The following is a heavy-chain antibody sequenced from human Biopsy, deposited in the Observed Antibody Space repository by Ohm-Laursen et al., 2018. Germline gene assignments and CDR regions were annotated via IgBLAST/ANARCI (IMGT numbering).Heavy chain of an antibody. Sequence: SLRLSCAASGFRFSSHTMSWVRQAPGKGLEWVSAITPSERSAFYASSVEGRFTVSRDNSKNILFLQMNGLRVDDTGVYYCAKLGHMVRGLTPDDFWGQGTLVIVSS. J-gene: IGHJ4*02. D-gene: IGHD3-10*01. CDR1: GFRFSSHT. CDR2: ITPSERSA. CDR3: AKLGHMVRGLTPDDF. V-gene: IGHV3-23*01.